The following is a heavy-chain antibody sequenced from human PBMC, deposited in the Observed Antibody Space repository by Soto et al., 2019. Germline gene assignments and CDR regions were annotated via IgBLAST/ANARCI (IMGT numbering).Heavy chain of an antibody. J-gene: IGHJ6*02. D-gene: IGHD6-6*01. CDR1: GGTFSSYA. CDR2: IIPIFGTA. V-gene: IGHV1-69*01. Sequence: QVQLVQSGAEVKKPGSSVKVSCKASGGTFSSYAISWVRQAPGQGLEWMGGIIPIFGTANYAQKFQGRVTITADESTSTAYMELSSLRSEDTAVYYCARPTERAARPSYYYGMDVWGQGTTVTVSS. CDR3: ARPTERAARPSYYYGMDV.